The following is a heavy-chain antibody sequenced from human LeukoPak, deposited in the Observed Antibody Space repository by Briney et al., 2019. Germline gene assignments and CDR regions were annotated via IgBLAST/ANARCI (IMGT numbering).Heavy chain of an antibody. V-gene: IGHV4-59*01. Sequence: SETLSLTCAVSGGSISSYYWSWIRQPPGKGLEWIGYIYYSGSTNYNPSLKSRVTISVDTSKNQFSLKLSSVTAADTAVYYCEVNLGGGANFDYWGQGTLVTVSS. J-gene: IGHJ4*02. CDR3: EVNLGGGANFDY. D-gene: IGHD1-26*01. CDR2: IYYSGST. CDR1: GGSISSYY.